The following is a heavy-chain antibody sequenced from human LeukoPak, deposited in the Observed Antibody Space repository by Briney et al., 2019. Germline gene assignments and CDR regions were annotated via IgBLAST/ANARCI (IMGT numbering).Heavy chain of an antibody. J-gene: IGHJ4*02. CDR2: ISGSGGST. V-gene: IGHV3-23*01. Sequence: GGSLRLSCAASGFTFSGYAMSWVRQAPGKGLEWVSAISGSGGSTYYADSVKGRFTSSRDNSKNTLDLQMSSLRAEDTAVYYCAKSYRATVTRPWDYWGQGTLVTVSS. D-gene: IGHD4-11*01. CDR1: GFTFSGYA. CDR3: AKSYRATVTRPWDY.